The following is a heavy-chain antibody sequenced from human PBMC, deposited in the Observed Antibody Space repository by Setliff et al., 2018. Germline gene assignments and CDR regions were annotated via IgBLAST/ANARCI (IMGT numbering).Heavy chain of an antibody. V-gene: IGHV1-3*01. D-gene: IGHD3-3*01. CDR1: GYTFTNYA. CDR3: ARDYTYYDFYSGYPYMDV. J-gene: IGHJ6*03. Sequence: ASVKVSCKASGYTFTNYAIHWVRQAPGQRLEWMGWVNAGNGNTKYSQKFQGRVTITRDTSASTAYMELSSLRAEDTAVYYCARDYTYYDFYSGYPYMDVWGKGTTVTAP. CDR2: VNAGNGNT.